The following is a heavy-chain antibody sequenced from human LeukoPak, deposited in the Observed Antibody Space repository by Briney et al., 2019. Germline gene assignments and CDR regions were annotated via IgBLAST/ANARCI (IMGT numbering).Heavy chain of an antibody. D-gene: IGHD6-13*01. V-gene: IGHV1-3*01. CDR1: GYTFTSYA. J-gene: IGHJ6*02. CDR2: INAGNGNT. Sequence: ASVKVSCKASGYTFTSYAMHWVRQAPGQRLEWMGWINAGNGNTKYSQKFQGRVTITRDTSASTAYMELSSLRSEDTAVYYCARDMTAAARAYCYYGMDVWGQGTTVTVSS. CDR3: ARDMTAAARAYCYYGMDV.